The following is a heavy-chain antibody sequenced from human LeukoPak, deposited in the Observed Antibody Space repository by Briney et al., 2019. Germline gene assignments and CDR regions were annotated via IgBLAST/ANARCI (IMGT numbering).Heavy chain of an antibody. CDR3: ARQIGYCSSGTCYFDF. J-gene: IGHJ4*02. Sequence: GGSLRLSCAASGFTFSSSAMSWVRQAPGKGLEWVSAISSSGSDTYHADSVKGRFTISRDKSKNTLYLQMNSLRAEDTAVYYCARQIGYCSSGTCYFDFWGQGSLVTVSS. CDR2: ISSSGSDT. V-gene: IGHV3-23*01. D-gene: IGHD2-15*01. CDR1: GFTFSSSA.